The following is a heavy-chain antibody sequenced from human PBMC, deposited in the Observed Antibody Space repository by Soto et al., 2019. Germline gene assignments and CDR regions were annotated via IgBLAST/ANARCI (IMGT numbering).Heavy chain of an antibody. J-gene: IGHJ4*02. CDR3: VRDSPIGSTFSGYDGIDY. CDR2: IIPPLDTT. CDR1: GGTFSNDI. Sequence: QVQLVQSGAEVKKPGSSVKVSCKTSGGTFSNDIITWVRQAPGQGLEWMGRIIPPLDTTNYAQKFQGRVTITADKSTGTDYMELNSLRSEDTAVYYCVRDSPIGSTFSGYDGIDYWGQGTLVTVSS. V-gene: IGHV1-69*08. D-gene: IGHD5-12*01.